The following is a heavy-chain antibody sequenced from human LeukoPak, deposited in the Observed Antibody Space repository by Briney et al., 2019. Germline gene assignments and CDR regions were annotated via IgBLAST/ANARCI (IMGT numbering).Heavy chain of an antibody. CDR3: ARSGPRAAGAPFDY. V-gene: IGHV3-30-3*01. CDR1: GFTFSSYA. J-gene: IGHJ4*02. CDR2: ISYDGSNK. Sequence: GRSLRLSCAASGFTFSSYAMHWVRQAPGKGLEWVAVISYDGSNKYYADSVKGRFTISRDNSKNTLYLQMNSLRAEDTAVYYCARSGPRAAGAPFDYWGQGTLVTVSS. D-gene: IGHD6-13*01.